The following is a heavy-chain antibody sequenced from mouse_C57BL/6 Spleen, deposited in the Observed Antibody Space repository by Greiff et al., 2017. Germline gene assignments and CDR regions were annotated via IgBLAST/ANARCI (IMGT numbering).Heavy chain of an antibody. D-gene: IGHD2-2*01. Sequence: VKLQESGAELVKPGASVKISCKASGYAFSSYWMNWVKQRPGKGLEWIGQIYPGDGDTNYNGKFKGKATLTADKSSSTAYMQLSSLTSEDSAVYFCAIWFYYAMDYWGQGTSVTVSS. CDR2: IYPGDGDT. CDR3: AIWFYYAMDY. CDR1: GYAFSSYW. J-gene: IGHJ4*01. V-gene: IGHV1-80*01.